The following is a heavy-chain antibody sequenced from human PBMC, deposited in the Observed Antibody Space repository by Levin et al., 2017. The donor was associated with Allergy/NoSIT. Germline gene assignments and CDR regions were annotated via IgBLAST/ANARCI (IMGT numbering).Heavy chain of an antibody. CDR3: ARLYYDGSGNA. CDR2: INHSGST. J-gene: IGHJ5*02. D-gene: IGHD3-10*01. V-gene: IGHV4-34*01. CDR1: GGSFSGYY. Sequence: SETLSLTCAVYGGSFSGYYWSWIRQPPGKGLEWIGEINHSGSTNYNPSLKSRVTISVDTSKNQFSLKLSSVTAADTAVYYCARLYYDGSGNAWGQGTLVTVSS.